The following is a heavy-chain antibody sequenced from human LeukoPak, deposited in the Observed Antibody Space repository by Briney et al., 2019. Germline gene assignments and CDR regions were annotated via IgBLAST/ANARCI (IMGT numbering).Heavy chain of an antibody. CDR2: IYYSGST. V-gene: IGHV4-39*02. CDR3: AREGSRLYYGMDV. Sequence: SETLSLTCTVSGGSISSSSYYWGWIRQPPGKGLEWIGSIYYSGSTYYNPSLKSRVTISVDASKNQFSLKLSSVTAADTAVYYCAREGSRLYYGMDVWGQGTTVTVSS. CDR1: GGSISSSSYY. J-gene: IGHJ6*02.